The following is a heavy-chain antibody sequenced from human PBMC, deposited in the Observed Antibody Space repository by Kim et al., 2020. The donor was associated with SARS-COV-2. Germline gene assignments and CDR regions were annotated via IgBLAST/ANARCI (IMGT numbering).Heavy chain of an antibody. V-gene: IGHV3-30*01. CDR3: ASLIDCSSTSCYESYFDY. D-gene: IGHD2-2*01. Sequence: VKDRFTISRDNSRNTLYLQMNSLRAEDTAVYYCASLIDCSSTSCYESYFDYWGQGTLVTVSS. J-gene: IGHJ4*02.